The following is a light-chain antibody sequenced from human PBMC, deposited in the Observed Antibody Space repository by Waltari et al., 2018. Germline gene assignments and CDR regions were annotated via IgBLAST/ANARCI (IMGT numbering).Light chain of an antibody. CDR2: AAS. J-gene: IGKJ4*01. CDR3: QQYYSKPLT. V-gene: IGKV1-NL1*01. CDR1: QGVGNS. Sequence: DIRMTQSPSSLSASFGARVTITCRASQGVGNSLAWYQQKPGKAPKLLLYAASRLESGVPSRFSGSGSGTDYTLTIISLQSEDVATYYCQQYYSKPLTFGGGTKVEIK.